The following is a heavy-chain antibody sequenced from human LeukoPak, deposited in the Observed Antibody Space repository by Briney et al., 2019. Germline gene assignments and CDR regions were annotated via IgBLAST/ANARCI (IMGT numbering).Heavy chain of an antibody. CDR1: GYTFTSYG. CDR2: ISAYNGNT. Sequence: ASVKVSCKASGYTFTSYGISWVRQAPGQGLEWMGWISAYNGNTNYAQKLQGRVNMTTDTSTSTAYMELRSLRSDDTAVYYCARDYYDSSGYHRPLDYWGQGTLVTVSS. CDR3: ARDYYDSSGYHRPLDY. V-gene: IGHV1-18*01. J-gene: IGHJ4*02. D-gene: IGHD3-22*01.